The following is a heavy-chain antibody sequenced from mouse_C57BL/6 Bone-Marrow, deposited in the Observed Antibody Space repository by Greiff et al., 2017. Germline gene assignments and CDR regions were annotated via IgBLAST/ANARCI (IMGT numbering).Heavy chain of an antibody. J-gene: IGHJ4*01. CDR1: GFTFNTYA. V-gene: IGHV10-3*01. CDR3: VRDYSNLYAMDY. D-gene: IGHD2-5*01. CDR2: IRSNSSNYAP. Sequence: EVKLMESGGGLVQPKGSLKLSCAASGFTFNTYAMHWVRQAPGKGLELVARIRSNSSNYAPYYAASVKDRFTISRDDSQSMLYLQMNNLKTEDTAMYYCVRDYSNLYAMDYWGQGTSVTVSS.